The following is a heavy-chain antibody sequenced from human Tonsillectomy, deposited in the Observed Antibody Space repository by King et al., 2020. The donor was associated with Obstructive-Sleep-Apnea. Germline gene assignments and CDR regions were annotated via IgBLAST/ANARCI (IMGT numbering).Heavy chain of an antibody. J-gene: IGHJ4*02. CDR1: GFTFGDYA. V-gene: IGHV3-49*03. CDR2: IRSKAYGGTT. D-gene: IGHD3-9*01. CDR3: TRSSPLPETYYDILTGYLHFDY. Sequence: VQLVESGGGLVQPGRSLRLSCTASGFTFGDYAMSWFRQAPGKGLEWVGFIRSKAYGGTTEYAASVKGRFTISRDDSKSIAYLQMNSLKTEDTAVYYCTRSSPLPETYYDILTGYLHFDYWGQGTLVTVSS.